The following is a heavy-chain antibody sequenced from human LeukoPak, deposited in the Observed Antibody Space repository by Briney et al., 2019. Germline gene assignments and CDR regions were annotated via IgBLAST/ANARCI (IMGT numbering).Heavy chain of an antibody. J-gene: IGHJ4*02. CDR1: GFTFSNYA. CDR2: ISGSGRST. CDR3: AREGDNAVGPTTGFDY. Sequence: GGSLRLSCAASGFTFSNYAMSWVRQTPGKGLEWVSVISGSGRSTYYAGSVKGRFTISRDISKNTLDLQMNSLRAEDTAVYYCAREGDNAVGPTTGFDYWGQGTLVTVSS. D-gene: IGHD1-26*01. V-gene: IGHV3-23*01.